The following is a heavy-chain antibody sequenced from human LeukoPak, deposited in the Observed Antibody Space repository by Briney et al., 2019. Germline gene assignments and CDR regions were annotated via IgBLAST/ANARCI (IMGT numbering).Heavy chain of an antibody. CDR3: ARRTGYYDGFDY. V-gene: IGHV4-39*07. J-gene: IGHJ4*02. CDR2: IYYSGST. D-gene: IGHD3/OR15-3a*01. CDR1: GGSISSSSYY. Sequence: SETLSLTCTVSGGSISSSSYYWGWIRQPPGKGLEWIGSIYYSGSTYYNPSLKSRVTISVDTSKNQFSLKLSSVTAADTAMYYCARRTGYYDGFDYWGQGTLVTVSS.